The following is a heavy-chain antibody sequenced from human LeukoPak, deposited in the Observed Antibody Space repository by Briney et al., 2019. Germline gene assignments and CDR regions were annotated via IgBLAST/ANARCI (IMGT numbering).Heavy chain of an antibody. D-gene: IGHD2-15*01. J-gene: IGHJ5*02. V-gene: IGHV3-15*01. Sequence: PGGSLRLSCAASGFTFSNAWMSWVRQAPGKGLEWVGRIKSKTDSGTTDYAAPVKGRFTISRDDSKNTLYLQMNSLKTEDTAVYYCTTGNDPYCSGGSCTFDPWGQGTLVTVSS. CDR2: IKSKTDSGTT. CDR3: TTGNDPYCSGGSCTFDP. CDR1: GFTFSNAW.